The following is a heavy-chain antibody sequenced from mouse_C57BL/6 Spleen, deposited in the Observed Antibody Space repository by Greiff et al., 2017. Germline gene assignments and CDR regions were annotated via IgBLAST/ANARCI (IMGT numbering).Heavy chain of an antibody. D-gene: IGHD4-1*01. V-gene: IGHV5-17*01. CDR1: GFTFSDYG. CDR2: ISSGSSTI. Sequence: EVQLVESGGGLVKPGGSLKLSCAASGFTFSDYGMHWVRQAPEKGLEWVAYISSGSSTIYYADTVKGRFTISRDNAKNTLFLQMTSLRSEDTAMYYCARRTNWAPFAYWGQGTLVTVSA. J-gene: IGHJ3*01. CDR3: ARRTNWAPFAY.